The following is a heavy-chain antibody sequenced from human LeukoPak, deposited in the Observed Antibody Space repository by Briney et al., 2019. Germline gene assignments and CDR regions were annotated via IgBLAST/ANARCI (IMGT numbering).Heavy chain of an antibody. J-gene: IGHJ3*02. CDR1: GGSFSGYY. Sequence: SETLSLTCAVYGGSFSGYYWSWIRQPPGKGLEWIGEINHSGSTNYNPSLKSRVTISVDTSKNQFSLKLSSVTAAGTAVYYCARGRYCSADICSGGDAFDIWGQGTMVSVSS. CDR2: INHSGST. V-gene: IGHV4-34*01. CDR3: ARGRYCSADICSGGDAFDI. D-gene: IGHD2-15*01.